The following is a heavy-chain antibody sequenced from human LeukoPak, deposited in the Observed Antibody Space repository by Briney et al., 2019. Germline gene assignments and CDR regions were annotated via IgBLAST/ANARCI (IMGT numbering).Heavy chain of an antibody. CDR2: IKQDRSEK. CDR3: ARDGPARGYSV. CDR1: GFTFSSYW. Sequence: GGSLRLSCAASGFTFSSYWMSWVRQAPGRGREWVANIKQDRSEKYYVDSVKGRFTISRDNAKSSRNLQMNSLRAEDTAVYCCARDGPARGYSVWGQGTLVTVSS. D-gene: IGHD5-18*01. J-gene: IGHJ4*02. V-gene: IGHV3-7*01.